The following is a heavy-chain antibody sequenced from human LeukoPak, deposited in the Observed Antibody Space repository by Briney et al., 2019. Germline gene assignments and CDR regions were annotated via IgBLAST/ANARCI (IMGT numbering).Heavy chain of an antibody. Sequence: PGGSLRLSCAASGFTFDDYAMHWVRQAPGKGLEWVSGISWNSGSIGYADSVKGRFTISRDNAKNSLYLQMNSLRAEDTALYYCAKDIISAAVAGIQPYYYYYGMDVWGQGTTVTVSS. CDR3: AKDIISAAVAGIQPYYYYYGMDV. J-gene: IGHJ6*02. CDR1: GFTFDDYA. V-gene: IGHV3-9*01. D-gene: IGHD6-19*01. CDR2: ISWNSGSI.